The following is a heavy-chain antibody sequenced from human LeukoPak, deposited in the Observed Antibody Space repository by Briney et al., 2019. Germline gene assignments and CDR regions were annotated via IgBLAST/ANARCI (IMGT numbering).Heavy chain of an antibody. CDR2: ISSSSYI. Sequence: GGSLRLSCAASGFTFSSYSMNWVRQAPGKGLEWVSSISSSSYIYYADSVKGRFNISRDNSKNTVYLQMNSLRTEDTAVYHCAKDSGNWGIDCWGQGTLVTVSS. D-gene: IGHD3-16*01. J-gene: IGHJ4*02. CDR3: AKDSGNWGIDC. CDR1: GFTFSSYS. V-gene: IGHV3-21*06.